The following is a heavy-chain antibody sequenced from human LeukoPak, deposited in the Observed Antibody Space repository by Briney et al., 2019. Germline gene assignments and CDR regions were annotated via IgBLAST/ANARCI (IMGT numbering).Heavy chain of an antibody. CDR3: ARDQRGTNWFDP. Sequence: SETLSLTCTVSGGSISSSSYYWGWIRQPPGKGLEWIGSIYHSGSTYYNPSLKSRVTISVDTSKNQFSLKLSSVTAADTAVYYCARDQRGTNWFDPWGQGTLVTVSS. CDR2: IYHSGST. J-gene: IGHJ5*02. V-gene: IGHV4-39*07. CDR1: GGSISSSSYY.